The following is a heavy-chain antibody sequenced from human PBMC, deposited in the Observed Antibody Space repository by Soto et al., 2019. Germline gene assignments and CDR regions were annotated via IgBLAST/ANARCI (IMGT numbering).Heavy chain of an antibody. Sequence: GGSLRLSCAASGFTFSNYWMHWVRLTPGMGLVWVSHINIDGNDTTYADSVRGRFTISRDNAKNTLYLQMNSLRAEDTAVYYCARGAAAGGDYLDHWGHGTLVTVSS. CDR3: ARGAAAGGDYLDH. J-gene: IGHJ4*01. D-gene: IGHD6-13*01. V-gene: IGHV3-74*01. CDR2: INIDGNDT. CDR1: GFTFSNYW.